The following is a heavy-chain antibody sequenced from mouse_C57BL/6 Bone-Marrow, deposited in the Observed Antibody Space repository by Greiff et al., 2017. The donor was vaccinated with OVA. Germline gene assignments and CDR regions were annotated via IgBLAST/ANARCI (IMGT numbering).Heavy chain of an antibody. J-gene: IGHJ4*01. CDR2: IDPSDSYT. V-gene: IGHV1-50*01. CDR3: AFITTVVGAMDY. D-gene: IGHD1-1*01. CDR1: GYTFTSYW. Sequence: QVQLQQPGAELVKPGASVKLSCKASGYTFTSYWMQWVKQRPGQGLEWIGEIDPSDSYTNYNQKFKGKATLTVDTSSSTAYMQLSSLTSEDSAVYYCAFITTVVGAMDYWGQETSVTVSS.